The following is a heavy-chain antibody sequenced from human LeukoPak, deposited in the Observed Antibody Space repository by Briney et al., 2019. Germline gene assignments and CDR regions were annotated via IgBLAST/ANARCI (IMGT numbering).Heavy chain of an antibody. V-gene: IGHV3-21*01. CDR2: ISSSSSYI. CDR3: ATHNYYGSGSLDY. Sequence: GGSLRLSCAASGFTFSSYSMNWVRQAPGKGLEWVSSISSSSSYIYYADSVKGRFTISRDNAKNSLYLQMNSLRAEDTAVYYCATHNYYGSGSLDYWGQGTLVTVSS. J-gene: IGHJ4*02. D-gene: IGHD3-10*01. CDR1: GFTFSSYS.